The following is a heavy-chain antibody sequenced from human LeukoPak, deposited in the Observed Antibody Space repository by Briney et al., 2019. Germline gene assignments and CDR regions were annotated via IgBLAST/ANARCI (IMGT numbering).Heavy chain of an antibody. CDR2: IRSDGNNK. V-gene: IGHV3-30*02. CDR3: AKSLGAAAGSDAFDI. J-gene: IGHJ3*02. CDR1: GFTFSNYA. Sequence: GGSLRLSCAASGFTFSNYAMHWVRQAPGKGLEWVAFIRSDGNNKYYADSVKGRFTISRDNSKNTLYLQMNSLRAEDTAVYYCAKSLGAAAGSDAFDIWGQGTMVTVSS. D-gene: IGHD6-13*01.